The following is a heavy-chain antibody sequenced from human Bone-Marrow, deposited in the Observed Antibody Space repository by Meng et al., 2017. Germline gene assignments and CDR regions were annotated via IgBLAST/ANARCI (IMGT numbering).Heavy chain of an antibody. CDR3: ARASLSILRYFDWLLPPFDY. J-gene: IGHJ4*02. Sequence: SETLSLTCAVYGGSFSDYYLTWIRQPPGKGLEWIGSIYYSGSTYYNPSLKSRVTISVDTSKNQFSLKLSSVTAADTAVYYCARASLSILRYFDWLLPPFDYWGQGTLVTVSS. CDR2: IYYSGST. D-gene: IGHD3-9*01. CDR1: GGSFSDYY. V-gene: IGHV4-34*01.